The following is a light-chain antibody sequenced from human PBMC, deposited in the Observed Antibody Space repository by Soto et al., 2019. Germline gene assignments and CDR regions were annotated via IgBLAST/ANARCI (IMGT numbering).Light chain of an antibody. Sequence: DIQITQSLSTLSSSVGDRFSITCRASQSISSWLAWYQQKPGKAPKLLIYDASSLESGAPSRFSGRRSGTEFTLTISSLQPDDFATYYCQHYNSYSEAFGQGTKVDIK. CDR1: QSISSW. J-gene: IGKJ1*01. CDR3: QHYNSYSEA. CDR2: DAS. V-gene: IGKV1-5*01.